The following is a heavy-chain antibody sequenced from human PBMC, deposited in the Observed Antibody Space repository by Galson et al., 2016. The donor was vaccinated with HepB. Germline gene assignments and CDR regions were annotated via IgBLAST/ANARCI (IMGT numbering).Heavy chain of an antibody. CDR2: INPSGTSI. V-gene: IGHV1-46*01. D-gene: IGHD6-6*01. Sequence: SVKVSCKASGYTFTNYYIHWVRQAPGQGLAWVGDINPSGTSISYEHKFQGRVTVSRDTSTSTVYMELSSLRSEDTAVYYCARDLYSSSSGQEGMDIWGQGTTVTVAS. J-gene: IGHJ6*02. CDR3: ARDLYSSSSGQEGMDI. CDR1: GYTFTNYY.